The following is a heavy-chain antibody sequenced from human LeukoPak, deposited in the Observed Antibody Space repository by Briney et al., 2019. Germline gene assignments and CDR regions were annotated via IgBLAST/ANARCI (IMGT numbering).Heavy chain of an antibody. CDR3: ATYRQVKLPFEA. Sequence: GGSLRLSCAASGFTFSSYAMHWVRQAPGKGLEWVAVISYDGSNKYYADSVRGRFTISRDNSRSTLFLQMNSLRGEDTAIYYCATYRQVKLPFEAWGQGTLVTVSS. CDR2: ISYDGSNK. V-gene: IGHV3-30*04. J-gene: IGHJ5*02. D-gene: IGHD5-18*01. CDR1: GFTFSSYA.